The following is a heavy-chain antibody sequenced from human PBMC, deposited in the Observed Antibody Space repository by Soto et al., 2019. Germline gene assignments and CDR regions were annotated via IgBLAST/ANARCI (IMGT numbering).Heavy chain of an antibody. J-gene: IGHJ1*01. V-gene: IGHV3-23*01. CDR1: GFTFSSYA. Sequence: EVQLLESGGGLVQPGGSLRLSCAASGFTFSSYALTWVRQAPGKGLEWVSAISGGGGSTYYADSVKGRFTISRDNSENTLYLQMSSLRAEDTAVYYCAKDQAAAGTISRYFQHWGQGTLAIVSS. D-gene: IGHD6-13*01. CDR3: AKDQAAAGTISRYFQH. CDR2: ISGGGGST.